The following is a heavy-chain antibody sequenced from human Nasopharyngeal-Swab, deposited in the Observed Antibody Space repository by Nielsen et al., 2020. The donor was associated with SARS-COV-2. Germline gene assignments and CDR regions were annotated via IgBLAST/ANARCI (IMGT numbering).Heavy chain of an antibody. D-gene: IGHD3-16*01. CDR2: INTNTGHP. Sequence: LVHHAPGQELVWLGCINTNTGHPMDAQDFTGRFVFYLQKSVNTAYLQISSLKDEYTAVYYCARDGRFGGVLLTEMYNCFDPWGQGTLVTVSS. V-gene: IGHV7-4-1*02. J-gene: IGHJ5*01. CDR3: ARDGRFGGVLLTEMYNCFDP.